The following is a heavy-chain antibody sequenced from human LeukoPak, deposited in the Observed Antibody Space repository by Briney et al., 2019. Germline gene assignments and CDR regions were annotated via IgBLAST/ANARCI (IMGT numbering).Heavy chain of an antibody. V-gene: IGHV4-30-2*01. CDR2: VYHSGGT. D-gene: IGHD5-12*01. CDR3: ARDRYSGYDGFGAFDI. J-gene: IGHJ3*02. CDR1: GGSISSGGYF. Sequence: SETLSLTCTVSGGSISSGGYFWSWIRQPPGKALEWIGYVYHSGGTSYNPSLKSRVTISVDTSKNRFSLKLSSVTAADTAVYYCARDRYSGYDGFGAFDIWGQGTMVTVSS.